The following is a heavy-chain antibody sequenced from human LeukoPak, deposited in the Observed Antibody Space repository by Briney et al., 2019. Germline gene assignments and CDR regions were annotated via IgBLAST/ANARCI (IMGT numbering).Heavy chain of an antibody. CDR2: IYGDGSTT. D-gene: IGHD2/OR15-2a*01. CDR3: ATELSAGY. V-gene: IGHV3-74*01. CDR1: GFSFSRYW. Sequence: PGGSLRLSRAASGFSFSRYWMQWARQAPGRGLVWVPRIYGDGSTTDYADYVKGPFTITRDNAKNTLYLQMNSLRAEDTALYYCATELSAGYWGQGTLVTVSS. J-gene: IGHJ4*02.